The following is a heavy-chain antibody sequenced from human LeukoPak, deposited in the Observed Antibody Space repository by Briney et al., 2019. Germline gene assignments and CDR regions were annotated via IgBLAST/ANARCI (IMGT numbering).Heavy chain of an antibody. CDR2: IRSKADSYAT. D-gene: IGHD1-26*01. Sequence: PGGSLRVSCAASGFPFSGSFIHWVRQASGKRLEWVGRIRSKADSYATGYAALVRGRFTISRDDSKNTLYLQMNSLKTEDTAVYYCATDQRWELPLNYWGQGTLVTVSS. CDR3: ATDQRWELPLNY. CDR1: GFPFSGSF. J-gene: IGHJ4*02. V-gene: IGHV3-73*01.